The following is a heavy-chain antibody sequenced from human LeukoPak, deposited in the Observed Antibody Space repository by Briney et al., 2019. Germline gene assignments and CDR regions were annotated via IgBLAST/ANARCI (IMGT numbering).Heavy chain of an antibody. J-gene: IGHJ4*02. Sequence: GASVKVSCKASGYTFTSYGISWVRQAPGQGLEWMGWINPNSGGTNYAQKFQGRVTMTRDTSISTAYMELSRLRSDDTAVYYCARDLGSTSCYYWGQGTLVTVSS. V-gene: IGHV1-2*02. CDR2: INPNSGGT. D-gene: IGHD2-2*01. CDR3: ARDLGSTSCYY. CDR1: GYTFTSYG.